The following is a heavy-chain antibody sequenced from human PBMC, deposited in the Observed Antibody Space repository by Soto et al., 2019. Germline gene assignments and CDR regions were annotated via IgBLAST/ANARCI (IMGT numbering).Heavy chain of an antibody. V-gene: IGHV1-46*01. CDR1: GYTFTSYY. D-gene: IGHD6-19*01. CDR3: ARGLGIAVAGTPFDY. CDR2: INPSGGST. Sequence: QVQLVQSGAEVKKPGASVKVSCKASGYTFTSYYMHWVRQAPGQGLEWMGIINPSGGSTSYAQKLQGRVTSTRDTSRSTVYMELSRLRSEDRDVYYCARGLGIAVAGTPFDYWGQGTLDTVSS. J-gene: IGHJ4*02.